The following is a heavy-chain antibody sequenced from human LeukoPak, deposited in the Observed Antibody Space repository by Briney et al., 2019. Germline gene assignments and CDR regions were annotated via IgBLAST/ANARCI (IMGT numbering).Heavy chain of an antibody. CDR2: IVVGSGNT. CDR1: GFTFTSSA. J-gene: IGHJ5*02. V-gene: IGHV1-58*01. Sequence: ASVKVSCKASGFTFTSSAVQWVRQARGQRLEWIGWIVVGSGNTNYALKFQERVTITRDMSTSTAYMELSSLRSEDTAVYYCAAGPYYDILTGYDWFDPWGQGTLVTVSS. CDR3: AAGPYYDILTGYDWFDP. D-gene: IGHD3-9*01.